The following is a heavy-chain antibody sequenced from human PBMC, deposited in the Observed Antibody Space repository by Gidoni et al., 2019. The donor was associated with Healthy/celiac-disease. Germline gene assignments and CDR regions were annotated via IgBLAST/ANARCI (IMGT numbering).Heavy chain of an antibody. V-gene: IGHV4-34*01. CDR3: ARLDVCGGSCYSEY. D-gene: IGHD2-15*01. CDR2: INHSGST. Sequence: QVQLQQWGAGLWKPSATLSLTCAVYGVSFSGYYWSWIRQPPGKGLDWIGEINHSGSTNYNPSLKSRGTISVDTSKTQFSLKLSSVTAADTAVYYCARLDVCGGSCYSEYWGQGTLVTVSS. CDR1: GVSFSGYY. J-gene: IGHJ4*02.